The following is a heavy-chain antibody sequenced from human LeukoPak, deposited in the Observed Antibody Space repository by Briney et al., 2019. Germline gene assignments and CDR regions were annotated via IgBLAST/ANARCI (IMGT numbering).Heavy chain of an antibody. Sequence: GGSLRLSCVAPGFTFSTYDMNWVRQAPGKGLEWVSAITNTSNHINYADSVKGRFTISRDSANNSLYLQMNSLRAEDTAVYYCAREVSVPSGGACGGACYWARPFDYWGQGTLVSVSS. J-gene: IGHJ4*02. CDR3: AREVSVPSGGACGGACYWARPFDY. CDR2: ITNTSNHI. D-gene: IGHD2-21*02. CDR1: GFTFSTYD. V-gene: IGHV3-21*01.